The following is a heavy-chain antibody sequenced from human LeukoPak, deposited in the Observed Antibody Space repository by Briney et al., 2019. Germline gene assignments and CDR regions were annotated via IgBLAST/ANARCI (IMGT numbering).Heavy chain of an antibody. CDR1: GFTFGSPW. CDR3: ARGTAGYHSSYFNY. J-gene: IGHJ4*02. V-gene: IGHV3-74*01. D-gene: IGHD3-16*02. Sequence: GGSLRLSCAASGFTFGSPWMHWVRQAPGKGLVWVSRINSDGSATAYADSVKGRFTISRDNAENTLYLQMNSLRAEDTAVYYCARGTAGYHSSYFNYWGQGTLVTVSS. CDR2: INSDGSAT.